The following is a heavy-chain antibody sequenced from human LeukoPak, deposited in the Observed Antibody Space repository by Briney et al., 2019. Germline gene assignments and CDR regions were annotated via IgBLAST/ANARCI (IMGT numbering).Heavy chain of an antibody. V-gene: IGHV4-59*01. CDR3: ARAEPPRPFDD. D-gene: IGHD1-14*01. Sequence: SETLSLTCTVSGGSMRSNYWGWIRQPPGKGLEFIGHIYYTGSTNYNPSLRSRVTISVDTSKNQFSLNLNSVTSADTAVYHCARAEPPRPFDDWGQGTLVTVSS. CDR1: GGSMRSNY. CDR2: IYYTGST. J-gene: IGHJ4*02.